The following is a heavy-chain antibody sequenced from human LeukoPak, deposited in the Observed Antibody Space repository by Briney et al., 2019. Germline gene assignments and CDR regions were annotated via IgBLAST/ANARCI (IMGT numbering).Heavy chain of an antibody. CDR3: ARDKGYSYGLEVWFDP. CDR1: GGSISRSNYY. Sequence: SETLSLTCIVSGGSISRSNYYWGWIRQSPGKGLEWIGSIYYSGNTYYNPSLKSRVTISVDTSKNQFSQKLSSVTAADTAVYYCARDKGYSYGLEVWFDPWGQGTLVTVSS. D-gene: IGHD5-18*01. J-gene: IGHJ5*02. V-gene: IGHV4-39*02. CDR2: IYYSGNT.